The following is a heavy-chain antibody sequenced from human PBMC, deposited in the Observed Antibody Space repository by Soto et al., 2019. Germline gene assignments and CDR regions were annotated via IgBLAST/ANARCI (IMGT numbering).Heavy chain of an antibody. CDR1: GGSISSYY. V-gene: IGHV4-59*01. CDR2: IYYSGST. CDR3: ARVPGNDFWSGYYGYTDV. J-gene: IGHJ6*03. Sequence: SETLSLTCTVSGGSISSYYWSWIRQPPGKGLEWIGYIYYSGSTNYNPSLKSRVTISVDTSKNQFSLKLSSVTAADTAVYYCARVPGNDFWSGYYGYTDVWGKGTTVTVSS. D-gene: IGHD3-3*01.